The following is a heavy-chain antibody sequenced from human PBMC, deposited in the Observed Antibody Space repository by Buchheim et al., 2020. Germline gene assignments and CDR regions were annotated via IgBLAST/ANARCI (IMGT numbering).Heavy chain of an antibody. CDR3: ARDREVAGYYNGMGV. J-gene: IGHJ6*02. D-gene: IGHD6-19*01. Sequence: EVQLVESGGGLVKPGGSLRLSCAASGFTFSSYSMNWVRQAPGKGLEWVSSISSSSSYIYYADSVKGRFTISRDNAKNSLYLQMNSRRAGDTAVYYRARDREVAGYYNGMGVWGQGTT. V-gene: IGHV3-21*01. CDR1: GFTFSSYS. CDR2: ISSSSSYI.